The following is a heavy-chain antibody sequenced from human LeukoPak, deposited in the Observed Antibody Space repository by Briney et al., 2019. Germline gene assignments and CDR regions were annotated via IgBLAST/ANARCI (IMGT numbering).Heavy chain of an antibody. Sequence: SETLSLTCAVSGGSISSGGYSWSWIRQPPGKGLEWIGYIYYSGSTYYNPSLKSRVTISVDTSKNQFSLKLSSVTAADTAVYYCARGRDGYNPRLDYWGQGTLVTVSS. CDR2: IYYSGST. CDR3: ARGRDGYNPRLDY. D-gene: IGHD5-24*01. J-gene: IGHJ4*02. V-gene: IGHV4-30-4*07. CDR1: GGSISSGGYS.